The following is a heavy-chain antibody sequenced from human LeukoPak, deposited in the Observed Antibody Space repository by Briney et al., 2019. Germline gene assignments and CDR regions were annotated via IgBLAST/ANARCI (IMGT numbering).Heavy chain of an antibody. CDR3: ASIYGSGSYYPSYYFDY. D-gene: IGHD3-10*01. CDR1: GGSISSGSDY. Sequence: SETLSLTCTVSGGSISSGSDYWGWIRQPPGKGLEWIGSIYYSGSTYYNPSLKSRVTISVDTSKNQVSLKLSSVTAADTAVYYCASIYGSGSYYPSYYFDYWGQGTLVTVSS. J-gene: IGHJ4*02. V-gene: IGHV4-39*01. CDR2: IYYSGST.